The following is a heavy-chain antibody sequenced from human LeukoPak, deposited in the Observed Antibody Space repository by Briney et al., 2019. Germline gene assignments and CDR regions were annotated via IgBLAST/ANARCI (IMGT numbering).Heavy chain of an antibody. CDR3: AKGSYYDSSGSFYFDY. Sequence: GGSLRLSCAASGFIFSDYQMNWVRQAPGKGLEWISYISSGSSTIYYADSVKGRSTISRDNSKNTLYVQVNSLGTEDTAAYYCAKGSYYDSSGSFYFDYWGQGTLVTVSS. J-gene: IGHJ4*02. D-gene: IGHD3-22*01. CDR1: GFIFSDYQ. CDR2: ISSGSSTI. V-gene: IGHV3-48*01.